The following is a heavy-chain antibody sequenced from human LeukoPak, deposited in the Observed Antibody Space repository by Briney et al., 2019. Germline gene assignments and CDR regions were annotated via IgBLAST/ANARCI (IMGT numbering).Heavy chain of an antibody. CDR3: ARNGQLVRYYYYYYMDV. D-gene: IGHD6-6*01. CDR1: GYTFTGYY. Sequence: EASVKVSCKASGYTFTGYYMHWVRQAPGQGLEWMGWINPNSGGTNYAQKFQGRVTMTRDTSISTAYMELSRLRSDDTAVYYCARNGQLVRYYYYYYMDVWGKGTTVTVSS. V-gene: IGHV1-2*02. CDR2: INPNSGGT. J-gene: IGHJ6*03.